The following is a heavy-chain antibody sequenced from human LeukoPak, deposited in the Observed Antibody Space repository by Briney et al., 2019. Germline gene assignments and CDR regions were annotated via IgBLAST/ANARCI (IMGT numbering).Heavy chain of an antibody. CDR3: ATGDYFYYYYYGMDV. Sequence: GASVKVSCKVSGYTLTELSMHWVRQAPGKGLEWMGGFDPEDGETIYAQKLQGRVTMTEDTSTDTAYVELSSLRSEDTAVYYCATGDYFYYYYYGMDVWGQGTTVTVSS. CDR2: FDPEDGET. V-gene: IGHV1-24*01. J-gene: IGHJ6*02. CDR1: GYTLTELS. D-gene: IGHD3-10*01.